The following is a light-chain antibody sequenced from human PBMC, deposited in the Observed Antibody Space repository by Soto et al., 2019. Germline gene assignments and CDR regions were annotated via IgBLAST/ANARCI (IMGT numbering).Light chain of an antibody. V-gene: IGKV1-5*03. CDR3: QHYHMYSEA. J-gene: IGKJ1*01. CDR1: QTISSW. CDR2: KAS. Sequence: EIQMTQSPSTLSVSVGERVTITCRASQTISSWLAWYQQKPGKAPKLLIYKASTLKSGVPSRFSGSGSGTEFTLTISSLQPDDFATYYCQHYHMYSEAFGQGTKVELK.